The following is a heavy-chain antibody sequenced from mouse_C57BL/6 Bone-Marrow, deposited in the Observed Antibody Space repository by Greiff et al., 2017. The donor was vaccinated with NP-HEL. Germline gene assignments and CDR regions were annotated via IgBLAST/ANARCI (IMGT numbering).Heavy chain of an antibody. V-gene: IGHV10-1*01. CDR3: VRGWSRRAMDY. CDR1: GFSFNTYA. Sequence: EVKVVESGGGLVQPKGSLKLSCAASGFSFNTYAMNWVRQAPGKGFEWVARIRSKSNNYATYYADSVKDRFTISRDNSESMLYLQMNNLKTEDTAMYYCVRGWSRRAMDYWGQGTAVTVSS. CDR2: IRSKSNNYAT. J-gene: IGHJ4*01. D-gene: IGHD2-3*01.